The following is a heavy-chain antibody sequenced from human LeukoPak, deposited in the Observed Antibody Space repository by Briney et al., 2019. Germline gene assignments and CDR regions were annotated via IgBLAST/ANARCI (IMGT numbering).Heavy chain of an antibody. D-gene: IGHD2-21*01. CDR2: INLDGSER. V-gene: IGHV3-7*01. J-gene: IGHJ4*02. Sequence: GGSLRLSCAASGLTSSSYWMSWVRQVPGKGLEWVANINLDGSERYYVDSVKGRFTISRDNAKNSLYLQMNSLRAEDTAVYYCARGPGFVDYWGQGTLVTVSS. CDR3: ARGPGFVDY. CDR1: GLTSSSYW.